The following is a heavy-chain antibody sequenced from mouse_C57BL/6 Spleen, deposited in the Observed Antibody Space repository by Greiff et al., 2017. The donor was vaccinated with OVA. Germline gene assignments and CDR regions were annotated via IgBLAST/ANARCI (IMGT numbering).Heavy chain of an antibody. V-gene: IGHV5-6*01. CDR2: ISSGGSYT. CDR1: GFTFSSYG. D-gene: IGHD2-3*01. CDR3: ARPPYDGYPYWYFDV. Sequence: EVQLVESGGDLVKPGGSLKLSCAASGFTFSSYGMSWVRQTPDKRLEWVATISSGGSYTYYPDSVKGRFTISRDNAKNTLYLQMSSLKSEDTAMYYCARPPYDGYPYWYFDVWGTGTTVTVSS. J-gene: IGHJ1*03.